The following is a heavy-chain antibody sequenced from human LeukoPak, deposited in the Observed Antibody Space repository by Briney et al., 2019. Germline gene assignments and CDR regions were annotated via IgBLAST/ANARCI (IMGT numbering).Heavy chain of an antibody. Sequence: SETLSLTCTVSGGSISSSSYYWGWIRQPPGKGLEWIGSIYYSGSTYYNPSLESRVTISVDTSKNQFSLKLSSVTAADTAVYYCASTEDLVRFDYWGQGTLVTVSS. CDR3: ASTEDLVRFDY. J-gene: IGHJ4*02. CDR2: IYYSGST. CDR1: GGSISSSSYY. D-gene: IGHD3-10*01. V-gene: IGHV4-39*01.